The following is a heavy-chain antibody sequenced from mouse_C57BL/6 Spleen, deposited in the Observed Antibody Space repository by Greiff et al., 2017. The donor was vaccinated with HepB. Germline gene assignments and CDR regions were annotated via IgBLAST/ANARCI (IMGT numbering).Heavy chain of an antibody. CDR2: IYPGSGST. Sequence: VQLQQSGAELVKPGASVKMSCKASGYTFTSYWITWVKQRPGQGLEWIGDIYPGSGSTNYNEKFKSKATLTVDTSSSTAYMQLSSLTSEDSAVYYCARDCLYYYGSSYEGYWGQGTTLTVSS. J-gene: IGHJ2*01. D-gene: IGHD1-1*01. V-gene: IGHV1-55*01. CDR1: GYTFTSYW. CDR3: ARDCLYYYGSSYEGY.